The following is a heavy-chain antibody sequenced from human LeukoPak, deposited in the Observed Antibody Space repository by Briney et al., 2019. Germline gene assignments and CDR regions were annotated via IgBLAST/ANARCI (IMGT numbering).Heavy chain of an antibody. V-gene: IGHV3-21*01. CDR2: ISSSSTYI. J-gene: IGHJ4*02. CDR1: GFTFSSYA. Sequence: GGSLRLSCAGTGFTFSSYAINWVRQAPGKGLEWVSSISSSSTYIYYADSVEGRFTISRDNAKNSLYLQMNSLRAEDTAMYYCARGVAGYTSGWKMFYFDYWGQGTLVTVSS. D-gene: IGHD6-19*01. CDR3: ARGVAGYTSGWKMFYFDY.